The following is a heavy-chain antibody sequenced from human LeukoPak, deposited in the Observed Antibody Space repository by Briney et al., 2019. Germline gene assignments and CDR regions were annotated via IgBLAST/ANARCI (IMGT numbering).Heavy chain of an antibody. Sequence: ASVKVSCKVSGYTLTELSMHWVGQAPGKGLEWMGGFDPEDGETIYAQKFQGRVTMTEDTSTDTAYMELSSLRSEDTAVYYCATGHTSPYGSGSYDAFDIWGQGTMVTISS. CDR3: ATGHTSPYGSGSYDAFDI. J-gene: IGHJ3*02. D-gene: IGHD3-10*01. V-gene: IGHV1-24*01. CDR2: FDPEDGET. CDR1: GYTLTELS.